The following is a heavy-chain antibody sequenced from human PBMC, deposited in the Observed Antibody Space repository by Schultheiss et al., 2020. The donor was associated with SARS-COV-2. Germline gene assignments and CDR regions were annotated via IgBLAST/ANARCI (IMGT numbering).Heavy chain of an antibody. J-gene: IGHJ5*02. CDR3: ARVMRTVTTVRWFDP. Sequence: GESLKISCAASGFTLSDHYIDWLRQAPGKGLEWVGRSRPKAKRYTTEYAASVKGRFIISRDDSKNSLYVQMNSLRTEDTAVYYCARVMRTVTTVRWFDPWGQGTLVTVSS. CDR2: SRPKAKRYTT. D-gene: IGHD4-11*01. CDR1: GFTLSDHY. V-gene: IGHV3-72*01.